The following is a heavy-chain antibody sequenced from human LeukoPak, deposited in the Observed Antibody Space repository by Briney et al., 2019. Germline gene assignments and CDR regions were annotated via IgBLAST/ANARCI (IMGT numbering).Heavy chain of an antibody. J-gene: IGHJ5*02. CDR1: GGSFSGYY. CDR3: ARRYGDWNNWFDP. CDR2: INHSGST. Sequence: SESLSLTCAVYGGSFSGYYWSWIRQTPGKGLEWIGEINHSGSTNYNPSLKSRVTISVDTSKNQFSLKLSSVTAADTAVYYCARRYGDWNNWFDPWGQGTLVTVSS. D-gene: IGHD4-17*01. V-gene: IGHV4-34*01.